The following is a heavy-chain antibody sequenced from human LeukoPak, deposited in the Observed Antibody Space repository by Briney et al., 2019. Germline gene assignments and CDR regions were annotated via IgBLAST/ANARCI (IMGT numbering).Heavy chain of an antibody. CDR2: TNPYSGET. Sequence: MGWTNPYSGETMYSQKFQGRVTMTRDTSITTANMELSRLTSDDTAVYYCARGTMNLDYWGQGTLVSVSS. V-gene: IGHV1-2*02. J-gene: IGHJ4*02. CDR3: ARGTMNLDY. D-gene: IGHD3-22*01.